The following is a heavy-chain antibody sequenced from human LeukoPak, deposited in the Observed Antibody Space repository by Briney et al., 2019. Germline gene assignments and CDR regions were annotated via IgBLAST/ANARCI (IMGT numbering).Heavy chain of an antibody. CDR3: ARVNLDYYNSSGYYPEYFQH. CDR1: GFTFSSYS. V-gene: IGHV3-21*01. CDR2: ISSSSSYI. J-gene: IGHJ1*01. Sequence: GGSLRLSCAASGFTFSSYSMNWVRQAPGKGLEWVSSISSSSSYIYYADSVKGRFTISRDNAKNSLYLQMNSLRAEDTAMYYCARVNLDYYNSSGYYPEYFQHWGQGTLVTVSS. D-gene: IGHD3-22*01.